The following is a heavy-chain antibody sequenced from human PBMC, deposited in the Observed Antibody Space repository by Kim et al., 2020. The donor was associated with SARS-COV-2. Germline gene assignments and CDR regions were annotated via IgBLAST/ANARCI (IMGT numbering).Heavy chain of an antibody. D-gene: IGHD3-10*01. CDR3: ARGAPGH. CDR1: GGSFSGFQ. V-gene: IGHV4-34*01. Sequence: SETLSLTCAVYGGSFSGFQWSWIRQTPGKGLEWIGEINDSGSTNYNPSLKSRVSISVDTSKMQFSLKLSSVTAADTAIYYCARGAPGHWGQGTLVTVSS. J-gene: IGHJ4*02. CDR2: INDSGST.